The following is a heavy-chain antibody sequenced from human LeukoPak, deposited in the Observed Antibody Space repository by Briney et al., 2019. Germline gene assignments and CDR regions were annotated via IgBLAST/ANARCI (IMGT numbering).Heavy chain of an antibody. D-gene: IGHD6-13*01. CDR2: INPNSGGT. V-gene: IGHV1-2*02. Sequence: ASVKVSCKASGYTFTGYYMHWVRQAPGQGLEWMGWINPNSGGTNYAQEFQGRVTMTRDTSISTAYMELSRLRSDDTAVYYCARDRDSSSWYGSVGLFDYWGQGTLVTVSS. CDR1: GYTFTGYY. CDR3: ARDRDSSSWYGSVGLFDY. J-gene: IGHJ4*02.